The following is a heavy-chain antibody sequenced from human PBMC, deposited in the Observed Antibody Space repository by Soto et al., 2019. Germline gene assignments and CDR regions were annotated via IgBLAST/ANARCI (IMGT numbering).Heavy chain of an antibody. D-gene: IGHD3-22*01. CDR2: INPDLGYT. V-gene: IGHV1-46*01. CDR3: VVYYYEKRGIYDYFDY. CDR1: GYTFTSYY. Sequence: QVQLVQSGAEIKKPGASVKVSCKASGYTFTSYYVHWVRQAPGQGLEWVGIINPDLGYTSYAETFKGRLAITRDTSTTTVYMQLSSLTPEDTAVYYCVVYYYEKRGIYDYFDYWGQGTQVTVSA. J-gene: IGHJ4*02.